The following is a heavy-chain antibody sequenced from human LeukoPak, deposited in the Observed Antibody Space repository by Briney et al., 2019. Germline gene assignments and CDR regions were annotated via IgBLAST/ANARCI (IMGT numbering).Heavy chain of an antibody. CDR2: IYPGDSDT. J-gene: IGHJ5*02. V-gene: IGHV5-51*01. CDR1: GYSFTSYW. CDR3: ARLQQLVRWDWFDP. D-gene: IGHD6-13*01. Sequence: GESLKISCKGSGYSFTSYWIGWVRPMPGKGLEWMGIIYPGDSDTRYSPSFQGQVTISADESISTAYLQWSSLKASDTAMYYCARLQQLVRWDWFDPWGQGTLVTVSS.